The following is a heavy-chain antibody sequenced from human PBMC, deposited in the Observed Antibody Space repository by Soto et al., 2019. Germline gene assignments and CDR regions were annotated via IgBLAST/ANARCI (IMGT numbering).Heavy chain of an antibody. CDR3: VRVNYYDSSGSSLDAFDI. D-gene: IGHD3-22*01. Sequence: EVQLVESGGGLVQPGGSLRLSCAASGFTFSDYFMDWVRQAPGKGLEWVARIRTKAKSYTTQYSATVKGRFTISRDDSQQSLYLQMHSLGTGDAALYYCVRVNYYDSSGSSLDAFDIWGQGTMVTVSS. J-gene: IGHJ3*02. V-gene: IGHV3-72*01. CDR1: GFTFSDYF. CDR2: IRTKAKSYTT.